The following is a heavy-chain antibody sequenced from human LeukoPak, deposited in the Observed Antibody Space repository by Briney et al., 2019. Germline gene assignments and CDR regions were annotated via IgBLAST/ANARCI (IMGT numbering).Heavy chain of an antibody. V-gene: IGHV3-30-3*01. CDR2: ISYDGSNK. J-gene: IGHJ4*02. CDR1: GFTFSSYA. D-gene: IGHD3/OR15-3a*01. CDR3: AKDRGLGFDY. Sequence: GRSLRLSCAASGFTFSSYAVHWVRQAPGKGLEWVAVISYDGSNKYYADSVKGRFTISRDNSKNTLYLQMNSLRAEDTAVYYCAKDRGLGFDYWGQGTLVTVSS.